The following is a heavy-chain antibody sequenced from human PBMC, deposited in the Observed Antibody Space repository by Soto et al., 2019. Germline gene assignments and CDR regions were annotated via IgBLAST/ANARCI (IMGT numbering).Heavy chain of an antibody. Sequence: GESLKISCKGSGYSFTSYWIGWVRQMPGKGLEWMGVIYPGDSDTRYSPSFQGQVTISADKSISTAYLQWSSLKASDTAMYYCARREYYYDSSGSAWGMDVWGQGTTVTVSS. V-gene: IGHV5-51*01. CDR2: IYPGDSDT. CDR3: ARREYYYDSSGSAWGMDV. D-gene: IGHD3-22*01. J-gene: IGHJ6*02. CDR1: GYSFTSYW.